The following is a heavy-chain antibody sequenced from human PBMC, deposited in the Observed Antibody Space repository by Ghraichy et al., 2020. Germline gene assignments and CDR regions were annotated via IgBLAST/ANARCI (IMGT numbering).Heavy chain of an antibody. Sequence: SETLSLTCTVSGASISSSDYYWSWIRQPPGKGLEWIGWIYYSGNTYYNPSLKSRVTISVDMSKDQFSLKLGSVTAADTAVYYCATLREGYCSGGSCSLFEYWGQGTLVTVSS. V-gene: IGHV4-30-4*01. CDR3: ATLREGYCSGGSCSLFEY. CDR2: IYYSGNT. J-gene: IGHJ4*02. CDR1: GASISSSDYY. D-gene: IGHD2-15*01.